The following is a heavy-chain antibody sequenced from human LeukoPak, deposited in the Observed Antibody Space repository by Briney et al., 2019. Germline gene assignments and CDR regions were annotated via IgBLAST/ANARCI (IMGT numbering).Heavy chain of an antibody. J-gene: IGHJ5*02. CDR3: ARESLRSSSWYRWFDP. V-gene: IGHV4-4*02. D-gene: IGHD6-13*01. Sequence: SETLSLTCVVSGGSISSNHWWSWVRQPPGKGLEWIGEIYHSGSTNYNPSLKSRVTISVDTSKNQFSLKLSSVTAADTAVYYCARESLRSSSWYRWFDPWGQGTLVTVSS. CDR2: IYHSGST. CDR1: GGSISSNHW.